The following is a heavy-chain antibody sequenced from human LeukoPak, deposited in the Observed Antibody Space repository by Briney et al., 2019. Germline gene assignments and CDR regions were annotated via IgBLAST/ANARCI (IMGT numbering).Heavy chain of an antibody. V-gene: IGHV1-2*02. J-gene: IGHJ4*02. CDR1: GYTFTHYG. CDR3: ARPTYCGSNCYFNFDY. D-gene: IGHD2-21*02. Sequence: ASVKVSCKASGYTFTHYGITWVRQAPGQGLEWMGYIKPNSGVTNYAQKFRGRVTMTWDTSISTAYIELSGLTSDDTAIYYCARPTYCGSNCYFNFDYWGQGTLVTVSS. CDR2: IKPNSGVT.